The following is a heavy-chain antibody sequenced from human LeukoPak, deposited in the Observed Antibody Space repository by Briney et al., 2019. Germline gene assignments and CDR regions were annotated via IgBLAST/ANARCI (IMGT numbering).Heavy chain of an antibody. Sequence: SETLSLTCAVYGGSFSGYYRSWIRQPPGKGLEWIGEINHSGSTNYNPSLKSRVTISVDTSKNQFSLKLSSVTAADTAVYYCARGLGYGDYDYWGQGTLVTVSS. V-gene: IGHV4-34*01. D-gene: IGHD4-17*01. CDR2: INHSGST. CDR3: ARGLGYGDYDY. CDR1: GGSFSGYY. J-gene: IGHJ4*02.